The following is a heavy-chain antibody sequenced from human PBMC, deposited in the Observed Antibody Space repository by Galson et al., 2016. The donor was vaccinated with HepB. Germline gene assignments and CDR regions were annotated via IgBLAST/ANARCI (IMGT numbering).Heavy chain of an antibody. CDR3: AKDALLLWGSPTDC. Sequence: SLRLSCAVSGFSFNRYGMSWVRQTSGKRLEWVSGISASGGDTRYADSVKGRFTISRDDPKNTLYLQMNSLRAEDTAVYYCAKDALLLWGSPTDCWGQGTLVTVSS. D-gene: IGHD3-16*01. CDR2: ISASGGDT. CDR1: GFSFNRYG. V-gene: IGHV3-23*01. J-gene: IGHJ4*02.